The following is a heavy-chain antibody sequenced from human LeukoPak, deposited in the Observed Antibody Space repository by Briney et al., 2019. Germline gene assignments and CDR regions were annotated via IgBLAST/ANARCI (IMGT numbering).Heavy chain of an antibody. Sequence: SETLSLTCTVSGGSISSGGYYWSWIRQHPGRGLEWIGYIYYSGSTYYNPSLKSRVTISVDTSKNQFSLKLSSVTAADTAVYYCARVGVTAMAIFDYWGQGTLVTVSS. CDR3: ARVGVTAMAIFDY. V-gene: IGHV4-31*03. CDR2: IYYSGST. D-gene: IGHD5-18*01. J-gene: IGHJ4*02. CDR1: GGSISSGGYY.